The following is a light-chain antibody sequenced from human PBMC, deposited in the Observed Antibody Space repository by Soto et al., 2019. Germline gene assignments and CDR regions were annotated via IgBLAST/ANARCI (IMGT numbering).Light chain of an antibody. Sequence: EIVLTQSPGTLSLSPGERATLSCRASQSVSSSHLAWYQHKPGQAPRLLIYGASTRATGIPARFSGSGSGTEFTLTISSLEPEDFAVYYCQQRSNWWTFGQGTKVDIK. CDR1: QSVSSSH. V-gene: IGKV3D-20*02. J-gene: IGKJ1*01. CDR2: GAS. CDR3: QQRSNWWT.